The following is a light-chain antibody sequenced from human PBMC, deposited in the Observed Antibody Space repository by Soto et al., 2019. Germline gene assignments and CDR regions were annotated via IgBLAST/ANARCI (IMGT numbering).Light chain of an antibody. CDR3: QQSYSTPRT. CDR1: QSISSY. CDR2: AAS. Sequence: DIPMTQSPSSLSASVGDRVTITCRASQSISSYLNWYQQKPGKAPKLLIYAASSLQSGVPSRFSGSGSGTDFTLTISSLQPEDFATCYCQQSYSTPRTFGGGTKVEIK. V-gene: IGKV1-39*01. J-gene: IGKJ4*01.